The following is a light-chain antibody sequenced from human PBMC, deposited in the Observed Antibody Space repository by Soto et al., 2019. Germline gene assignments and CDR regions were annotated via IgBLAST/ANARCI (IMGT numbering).Light chain of an antibody. Sequence: DIQMTQSPSSLSASVGDRVTITCQASQDISNYLNWYQQKPGKAPKLLIYDASNLETGVPSRFSGSGSGTDFTFTISSLQPEDIATYYCQKYDNLPPTFGGGPRWIS. CDR2: DAS. CDR3: QKYDNLPPT. V-gene: IGKV1-33*01. CDR1: QDISNY. J-gene: IGKJ4*01.